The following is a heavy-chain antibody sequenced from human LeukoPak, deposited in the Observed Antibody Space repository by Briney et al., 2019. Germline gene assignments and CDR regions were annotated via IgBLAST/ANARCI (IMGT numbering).Heavy chain of an antibody. Sequence: SVKVSCKASGGTFSSYAISWVRQAPGQGLEWMGRIIPIFGTANYAQKFQGRVTITAGESTSTAYMELSSLRSEDTAVYYCARLGSPKNYYGSGSYYKEEDAFDIWGQGTMVTVSS. J-gene: IGHJ3*02. D-gene: IGHD3-10*01. V-gene: IGHV1-69*01. CDR1: GGTFSSYA. CDR3: ARLGSPKNYYGSGSYYKEEDAFDI. CDR2: IIPIFGTA.